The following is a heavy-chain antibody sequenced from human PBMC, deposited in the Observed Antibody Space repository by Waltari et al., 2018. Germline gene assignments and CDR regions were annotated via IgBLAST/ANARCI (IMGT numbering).Heavy chain of an antibody. CDR2: ISGSGGST. CDR1: GFTFSSYA. D-gene: IGHD6-13*01. Sequence: EVQLLESGGGLVQPGGSLRLSCAASGFTFSSYAMSWVRQAPGTGLEWVSAISGSGGSTYYADSVKGRFTISRDNSKNTLYLQMNSLRAEDTAVYYCAKEEGGPSSSWGKDHFDYWGQGTLVTVSS. CDR3: AKEEGGPSSSWGKDHFDY. V-gene: IGHV3-23*01. J-gene: IGHJ4*02.